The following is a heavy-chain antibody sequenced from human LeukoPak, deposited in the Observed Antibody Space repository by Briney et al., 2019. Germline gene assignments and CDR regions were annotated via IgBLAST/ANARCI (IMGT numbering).Heavy chain of an antibody. Sequence: SETLSLTCAVYGGSFSGYYWSWIRQPPGKGLEWIGEINHSGSTNYNPSLKSRVTISVDTSKNQFSLKLSSVTAADTAVYYCARIYCSGGSCRDYWGQGTLVTVSS. CDR2: INHSGST. CDR3: ARIYCSGGSCRDY. D-gene: IGHD2-15*01. J-gene: IGHJ4*02. V-gene: IGHV4-34*01. CDR1: GGSFSGYY.